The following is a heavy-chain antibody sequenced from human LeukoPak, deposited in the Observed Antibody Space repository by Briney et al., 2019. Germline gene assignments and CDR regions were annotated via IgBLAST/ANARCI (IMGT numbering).Heavy chain of an antibody. V-gene: IGHV3-15*05. CDR3: TTEAPYTSGWFS. CDR1: GFMFSDYA. Sequence: GGSLRLSCAACGFMFSDYAMHWVRQTPGKGLEWVGRIKTRGDGATTDLTAPVKGRFAISRNDSKSTLYLHMNSLTIDDTAVYYCTTEAPYTSGWFSWGQGTLVTVSS. D-gene: IGHD6-13*01. J-gene: IGHJ5*02. CDR2: IKTRGDGATT.